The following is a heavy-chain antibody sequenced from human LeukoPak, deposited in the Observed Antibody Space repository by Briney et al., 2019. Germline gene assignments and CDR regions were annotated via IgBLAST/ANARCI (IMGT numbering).Heavy chain of an antibody. Sequence: GASVKVSYRTSGYMFTTYGISWVRQAPGQGLEWVGWISANNGNTNYAQKLQGRVTMTTDTSTSTAYMELRSLRSDDTAVYYCARRVIAAAQDYWGQGTLVTVSS. J-gene: IGHJ4*02. CDR2: ISANNGNT. V-gene: IGHV1-18*01. D-gene: IGHD6-13*01. CDR1: GYMFTTYG. CDR3: ARRVIAAAQDY.